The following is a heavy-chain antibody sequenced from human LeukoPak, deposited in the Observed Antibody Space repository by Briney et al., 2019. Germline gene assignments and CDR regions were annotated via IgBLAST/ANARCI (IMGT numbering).Heavy chain of an antibody. CDR1: GFTFSSYW. D-gene: IGHD2-2*01. J-gene: IGHJ3*02. CDR2: INSDGSST. Sequence: GGSLRLSCAASGFTFSSYWMHWVRQAPGKGLVWVSRINSDGSSTSYADSVKGRFTISRDNAKNTLYLQMNSLRAEDTAVYYCARQYCSSTSCYAHDAFDIWGQGTMVTVSS. CDR3: ARQYCSSTSCYAHDAFDI. V-gene: IGHV3-74*01.